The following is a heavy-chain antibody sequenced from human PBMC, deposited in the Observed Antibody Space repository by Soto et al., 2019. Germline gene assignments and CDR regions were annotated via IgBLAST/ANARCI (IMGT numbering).Heavy chain of an antibody. V-gene: IGHV4-30-4*01. D-gene: IGHD6-6*01. CDR2: IYYSGGT. CDR1: GGSISSGDYY. J-gene: IGHJ6*02. CDR3: ARVRSSIAARRYYYYYGMDV. Sequence: QVQLQESGPGLVKPSQTLSLTCTVSGGSISSGDYYWSWIRQPPGKGLEWIGYIYYSGGTYYNPSLKRRVTRSVDPCNSLLSLKLSSVTAADTAVYYCARVRSSIAARRYYYYYGMDVWGQGTTVTVSS.